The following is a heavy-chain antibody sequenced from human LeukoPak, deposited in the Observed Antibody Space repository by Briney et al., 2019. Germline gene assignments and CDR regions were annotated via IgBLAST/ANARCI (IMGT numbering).Heavy chain of an antibody. D-gene: IGHD3-10*01. CDR3: ATDYYGSGLEKYYFDY. V-gene: IGHV1-24*01. CDR2: FDPEDGET. Sequence: PSGKVSCKVSGYTLTELSMHWERQAPGKGLEWMGGFDPEDGETIYAQKFQGRVTMTEDTSTDTAYMELSSLRSEDTAVYYCATDYYGSGLEKYYFDYWGQGTLVTVSS. J-gene: IGHJ4*02. CDR1: GYTLTELS.